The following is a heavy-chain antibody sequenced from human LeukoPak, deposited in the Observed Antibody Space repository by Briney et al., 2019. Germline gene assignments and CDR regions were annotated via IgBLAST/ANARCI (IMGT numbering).Heavy chain of an antibody. V-gene: IGHV4-39*01. CDR3: ARHGFLEWFY. CDR1: GGSISSSSYY. CDR2: IYYSGST. J-gene: IGHJ4*02. D-gene: IGHD3-3*01. Sequence: SETLSLTCTVSGGSISSSSYYWGWIRQPPGKGLEWIGSIYYSGSTCYNPSLKSRVTISVDTSKNQFSLKLSSVTAADTAVYYCARHGFLEWFYWGQGTLVTVSS.